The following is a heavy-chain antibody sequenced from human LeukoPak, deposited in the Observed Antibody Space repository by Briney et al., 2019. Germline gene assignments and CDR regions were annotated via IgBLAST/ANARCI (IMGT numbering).Heavy chain of an antibody. CDR3: ARGPSVTSIGGP. CDR2: TYYGGST. J-gene: IGHJ5*02. D-gene: IGHD4-17*01. CDR1: GGSISNYY. Sequence: SETLSLTCTVSGGSISNYYWSWIRQPPEKGLEWIGYTYYGGSTKFNPPLKSRVAISVDTSKKQFSLNLTSVTAADTAVYYCARGPSVTSIGGPWGQGTLVTVSA. V-gene: IGHV4-59*01.